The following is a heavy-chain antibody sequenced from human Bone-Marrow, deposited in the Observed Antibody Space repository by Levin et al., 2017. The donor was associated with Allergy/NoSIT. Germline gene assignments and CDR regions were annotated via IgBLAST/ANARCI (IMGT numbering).Heavy chain of an antibody. CDR1: GFTFRSYW. J-gene: IGHJ4*02. CDR3: ARDPPHIAARPGY. D-gene: IGHD6-6*01. V-gene: IGHV3-74*01. CDR2: INSDGSST. Sequence: LSLTCAASGFTFRSYWMHWVRQAPGKGLVWVSRINSDGSSTSYADSVKGRFTISRDNAKNTLYLQMNSLRAEDTAVYYCARDPPHIAARPGYWGQGTLVTVSS.